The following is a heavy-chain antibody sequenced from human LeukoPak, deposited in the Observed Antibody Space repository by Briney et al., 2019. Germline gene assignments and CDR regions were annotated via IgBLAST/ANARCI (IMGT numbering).Heavy chain of an antibody. CDR2: ISGSGGST. D-gene: IGHD3-10*01. Sequence: GGSLRLSCAASGFTFSSYAMSWARQAPGKGLEWVSAISGSGGSTYYADSVKGRFTISRDNSKNMLYLQMNSLRAEDTAVYYCAKGRITMVRGVIMYFDYWGQGTLVTVSS. V-gene: IGHV3-23*01. CDR3: AKGRITMVRGVIMYFDY. J-gene: IGHJ4*02. CDR1: GFTFSSYA.